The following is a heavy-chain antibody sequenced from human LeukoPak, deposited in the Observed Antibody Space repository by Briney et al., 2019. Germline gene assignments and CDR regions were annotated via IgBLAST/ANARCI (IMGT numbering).Heavy chain of an antibody. D-gene: IGHD2/OR15-2a*01. CDR3: TRDATQYLRYGYFDS. J-gene: IGHJ4*02. CDR1: GFPFSSYW. CDR2: INTDGSYT. V-gene: IGHV3-74*01. Sequence: PGGSLRLSCAASGFPFSSYWMHWVRQAPGKGLVWVSRINTDGSYTNYADSVRGRFTISRDNAKNSVSLQMNNLRAEDTAVYYCTRDATQYLRYGYFDSWGQGILVTVSS.